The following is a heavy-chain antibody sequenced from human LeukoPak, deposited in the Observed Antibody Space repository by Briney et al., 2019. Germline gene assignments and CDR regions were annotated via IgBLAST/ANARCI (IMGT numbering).Heavy chain of an antibody. V-gene: IGHV3-48*01. CDR1: GFTFSSFS. Sequence: QAGGSLRLSCAASGFTFSSFSMNWVRQAPGKGLEWVSYISSSSSIIYYADSVKGRFTISRDNAKNSLYLQMNSLRAEDTAVYYCARDYDFWSGYYTGIFDYWGQGTLVTVSS. D-gene: IGHD3-3*01. CDR2: ISSSSSII. CDR3: ARDYDFWSGYYTGIFDY. J-gene: IGHJ4*02.